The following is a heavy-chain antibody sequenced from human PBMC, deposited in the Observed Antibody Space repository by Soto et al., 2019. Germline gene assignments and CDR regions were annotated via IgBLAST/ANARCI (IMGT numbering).Heavy chain of an antibody. Sequence: AGGSLRLSCAASGFTFSSYWMHWVRQVPGKGLVWVSRISSDGSITNYADSVKGRFSISRDNAKNTLYLQMNSLRAEDTAVYYCAKDATRTSGWYYFDYWGQGALVTVSS. CDR3: AKDATRTSGWYYFDY. D-gene: IGHD6-19*01. CDR1: GFTFSSYW. CDR2: ISSDGSIT. V-gene: IGHV3-74*01. J-gene: IGHJ4*02.